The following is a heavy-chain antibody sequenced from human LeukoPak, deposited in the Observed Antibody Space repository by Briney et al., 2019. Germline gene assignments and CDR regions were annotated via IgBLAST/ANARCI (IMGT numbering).Heavy chain of an antibody. CDR3: ARDPDSSADDY. J-gene: IGHJ4*02. D-gene: IGHD3-22*01. CDR2: IVPFLNIT. V-gene: IGHV1-69*04. CDR1: GGTFSMYA. Sequence: SVKVSCKASGGTFSMYAISWVRQAPGQGLEWMGRIVPFLNITNYAQKFQGRLTITADKVTRTAYMELSSLRFEDTAVYYCARDPDSSADDYWGQGTLVTVSS.